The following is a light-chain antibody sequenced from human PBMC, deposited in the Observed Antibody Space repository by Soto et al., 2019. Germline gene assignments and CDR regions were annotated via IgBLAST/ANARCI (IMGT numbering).Light chain of an antibody. Sequence: DIQMTQSPSSLSASVGDRVTITCRASQDIGNYLAWYQQKPGKVPTRLIYDASSLQRGVTSRFSGSGSGTEFTLTIYNLQPEDFATYYCLRHDDYPLTFGGGTKVDTK. CDR3: LRHDDYPLT. CDR1: QDIGNY. J-gene: IGKJ4*01. V-gene: IGKV1-17*02. CDR2: DAS.